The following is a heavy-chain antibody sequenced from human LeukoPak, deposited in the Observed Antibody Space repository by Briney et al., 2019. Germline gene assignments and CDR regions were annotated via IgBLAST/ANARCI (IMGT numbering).Heavy chain of an antibody. Sequence: SQTLSLTCTVSGGSISSGSSYWSWIRQPAGKGLEWIGRIYTSGNTNYNPSLKSRVAISVDKSKNQFSLKLSSVTAADTAVYYCARSSVADPYNWFDPWGQGTLVTVSS. CDR3: ARSSVADPYNWFDP. D-gene: IGHD6-19*01. CDR2: IYTSGNT. CDR1: GGSISSGSSY. J-gene: IGHJ5*02. V-gene: IGHV4-61*02.